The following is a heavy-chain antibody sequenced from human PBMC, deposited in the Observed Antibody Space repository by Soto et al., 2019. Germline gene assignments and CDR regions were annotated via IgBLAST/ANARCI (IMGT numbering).Heavy chain of an antibody. CDR3: ARVYSGSYSDS. Sequence: QVQLQESGPGLVKPSGTLSLTCAVSGGSISSNNWWSCVRLPPGKGLEWIGEIFHSGSTHYSPSLKSRVTISVDKSKNHFSLNLTSVTAADTAVYYCARVYSGSYSDSWGQGTLVTVSS. CDR1: GGSISSNNW. D-gene: IGHD1-26*01. J-gene: IGHJ4*02. CDR2: IFHSGST. V-gene: IGHV4-4*02.